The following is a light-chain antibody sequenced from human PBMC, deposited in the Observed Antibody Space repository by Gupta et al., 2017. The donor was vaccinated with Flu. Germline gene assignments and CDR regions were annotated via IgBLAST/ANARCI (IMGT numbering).Light chain of an antibody. V-gene: IGKV1-39*01. CDR1: QSINNY. CDR3: QQSYNSPWT. Sequence: DIQMTQSPSSLSASVGDRITITCRASQSINNYLNWYRQKPGEAPELLIYATSNLQSGVPSRFSGSGSGTEFTLTISSLQPEDFATYYCQQSYNSPWTFGQGTKVEIK. J-gene: IGKJ1*01. CDR2: ATS.